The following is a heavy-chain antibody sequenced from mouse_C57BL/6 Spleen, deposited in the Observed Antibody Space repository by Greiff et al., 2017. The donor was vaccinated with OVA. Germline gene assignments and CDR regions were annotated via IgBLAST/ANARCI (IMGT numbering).Heavy chain of an antibody. Sequence: QVQLQQSGAELVRPGASVTLSCKASGYTFTDYEMHWVKQTPVHGLEWIGAIDPETGGTAYNQKFKGKAILTADKSSSTAYMELRSLTSEDSAVYYSTRSNCYGSSRDYWGQGTSVTVSS. CDR3: TRSNCYGSSRDY. CDR2: IDPETGGT. V-gene: IGHV1-15*01. D-gene: IGHD1-1*01. J-gene: IGHJ4*01. CDR1: GYTFTDYE.